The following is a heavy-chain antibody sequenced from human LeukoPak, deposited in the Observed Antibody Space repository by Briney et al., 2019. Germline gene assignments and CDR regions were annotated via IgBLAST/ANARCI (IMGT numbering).Heavy chain of an antibody. J-gene: IGHJ4*02. CDR2: IYYSGST. CDR1: GGSISSYY. D-gene: IGHD2-15*01. V-gene: IGHV4-59*08. CDR3: ARHAVYCSGGSCYDY. Sequence: NPSETLSLTCTVSGGSISSYYWGWIRQPPGKGLEWIGYIYYSGSTNYNPSLKSRVTISVDTSKNQFSLKLSSVTAADTAVYYCARHAVYCSGGSCYDYWGQGTLVTISS.